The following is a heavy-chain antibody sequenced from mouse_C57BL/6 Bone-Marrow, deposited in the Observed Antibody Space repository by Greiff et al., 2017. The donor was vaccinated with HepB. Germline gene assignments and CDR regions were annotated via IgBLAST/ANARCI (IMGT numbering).Heavy chain of an antibody. D-gene: IGHD1-1*01. V-gene: IGHV1-19*01. Sequence: EVQLQQSGPVLVKPGASVKMSCKASGYTFTDYYMNWVKQSHGKSLEWIGVINPYNGGTSYNQKFKGKATLTVDKSSSTAYMELNSLTSEDSAVYYCAAPITTVVPFDYWGQGTTLTVSS. J-gene: IGHJ2*01. CDR1: GYTFTDYY. CDR2: INPYNGGT. CDR3: AAPITTVVPFDY.